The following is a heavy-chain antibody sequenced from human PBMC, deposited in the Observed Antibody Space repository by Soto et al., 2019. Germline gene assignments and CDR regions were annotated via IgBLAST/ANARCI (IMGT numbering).Heavy chain of an antibody. J-gene: IGHJ4*02. V-gene: IGHV3-30-3*01. Sequence: QVQLVESGGGVVQPGRSLRLSCAASGFTFSSYAMHWVRQAPGKGLEWVAVISYDGSNKYYADSVKGRFTISRDNSKNTLYLQMNSLRAEDTAVYYCARDSRQLWLQDYYDSSGYGPFDYWGQGTLVTVSS. CDR1: GFTFSSYA. CDR2: ISYDGSNK. CDR3: ARDSRQLWLQDYYDSSGYGPFDY. D-gene: IGHD3-22*01.